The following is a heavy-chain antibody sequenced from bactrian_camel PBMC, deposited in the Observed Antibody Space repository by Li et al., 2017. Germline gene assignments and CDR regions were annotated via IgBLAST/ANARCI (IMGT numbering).Heavy chain of an antibody. V-gene: IGHV3S53*01. Sequence: HVQLVESGGGSVQTGGSLRLSCAASRDAYSMFILAWFRQAPGKEREGVALIYTDGRTWYASFVKGRFTISQDNAKNTLYLQMNSLKPEDTAIYYCAVHRVVGGPTNWGQGTQVTVS. CDR3: AVHRVVGGPTN. CDR1: RDAYSMFI. J-gene: IGHJ4*01. D-gene: IGHD2*01. CDR2: IYTDGRT.